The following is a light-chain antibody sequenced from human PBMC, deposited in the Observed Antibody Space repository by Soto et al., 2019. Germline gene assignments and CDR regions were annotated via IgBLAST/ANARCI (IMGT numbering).Light chain of an antibody. J-gene: IGLJ1*01. Sequence: QSALTQPASMSASPGQSITISCTGTSSEVGGYNYVSWYQQHPGKAPKLIIYDVSNRPSGVSNRFSGSKSGNTASLTISGLQAEDEADYYCSSYTSSSTYVFGTGTKVTVL. CDR3: SSYTSSSTYV. CDR1: SSEVGGYNY. CDR2: DVS. V-gene: IGLV2-14*01.